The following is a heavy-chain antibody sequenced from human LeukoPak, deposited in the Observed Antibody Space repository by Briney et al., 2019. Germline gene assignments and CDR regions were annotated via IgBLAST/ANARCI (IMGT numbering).Heavy chain of an antibody. CDR2: ISSSSSYI. Sequence: PGGSLTLSCAASGFTFSSYSMNWVRRAPGEGREWVSSISSSSSYIYYAYSVRVRFTISRANAKNSLYLQMNSLRAEDTSVYYCARKGPYYYGSGSYVDWGKGTLVTVS. CDR3: ARKGPYYYGSGSYVD. J-gene: IGHJ4*02. D-gene: IGHD3-10*01. V-gene: IGHV3-21*01. CDR1: GFTFSSYS.